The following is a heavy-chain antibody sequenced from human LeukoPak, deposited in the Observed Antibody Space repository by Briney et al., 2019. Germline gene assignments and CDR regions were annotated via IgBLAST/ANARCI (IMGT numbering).Heavy chain of an antibody. CDR3: ARGADIVVVPAGLYYFDY. J-gene: IGHJ4*02. Sequence: PSETLSLTCAVYGGSFSGYCWSWIRQPPGKGLEWIGEINHSGSTNYNPSLKSRVTISVDTSKNQFSLKLSSVTAADTAVYYCARGADIVVVPAGLYYFDYWGQGTLVTVSS. CDR1: GGSFSGYC. V-gene: IGHV4-34*01. CDR2: INHSGST. D-gene: IGHD2-2*01.